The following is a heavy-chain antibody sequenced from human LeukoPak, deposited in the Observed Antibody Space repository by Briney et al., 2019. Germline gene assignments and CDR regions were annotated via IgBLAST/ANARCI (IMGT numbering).Heavy chain of an antibody. D-gene: IGHD3-22*01. V-gene: IGHV1-2*02. CDR2: INPNSGGT. CDR1: GYTFTGYY. J-gene: IGHJ4*02. Sequence: GASVKVSCKASGYTFTGYYMHWVRQAPGQGLEWMGWINPNSGGTNYAQKLQGRVTMTTDTSTSTAYMELRSLRSDDTAVYYCARALGGYDSSGYYFDYWGQGTLVTVSS. CDR3: ARALGGYDSSGYYFDY.